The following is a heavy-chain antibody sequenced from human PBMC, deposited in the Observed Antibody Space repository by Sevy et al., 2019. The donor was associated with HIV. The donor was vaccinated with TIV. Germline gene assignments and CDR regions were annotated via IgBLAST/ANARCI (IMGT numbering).Heavy chain of an antibody. J-gene: IGHJ5*02. Sequence: SETLSLTCAVSGYSISSGYYWGWIRQPPGKGLEWIGSIYHSGSTYYNPSLKSRVTISVDTSKNQFSLKLSSVTAADTAVYYCARDEGFAVYGPPQPAHWFDPWCQGTLVTVSS. D-gene: IGHD1-20*01. CDR3: ARDEGFAVYGPPQPAHWFDP. CDR2: IYHSGST. CDR1: GYSISSGYY. V-gene: IGHV4-38-2*02.